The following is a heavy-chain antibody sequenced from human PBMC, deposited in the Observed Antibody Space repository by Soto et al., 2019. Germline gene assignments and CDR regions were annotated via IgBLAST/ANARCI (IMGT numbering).Heavy chain of an antibody. J-gene: IGHJ4*02. D-gene: IGHD3-3*01. CDR3: TRHAPYDGFDY. CDR2: MLYTGNT. V-gene: IGHV4-39*01. CDR1: GASIINGGYY. Sequence: QVQLQESGPRLMKPSETLSLTCSVSGASIINGGYYWAWIRQSPGEGLEWIGSMLYTGNTFYKPYLRSRFTISADTSKNQFSLRLDSVTATDSAIYYCTRHAPYDGFDYWGQGTLLSVSS.